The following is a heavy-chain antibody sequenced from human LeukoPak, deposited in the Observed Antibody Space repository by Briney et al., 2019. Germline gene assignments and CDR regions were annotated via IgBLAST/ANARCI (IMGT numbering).Heavy chain of an antibody. V-gene: IGHV1-18*04. D-gene: IGHD3-16*02. CDR2: ISPYTGNT. CDR1: GYTFTSYG. CDR3: ARDQYDSVWGSYRPYFDY. Sequence: GASVKVSCKASGYTFTSYGISWVRQAPGQGLEWMGSISPYTGNTKYAERLQDRVIMTTETSTRTAYMELRSLRSDDTAVFYCARDQYDSVWGSYRPYFDYWGQGTLVTVSS. J-gene: IGHJ4*02.